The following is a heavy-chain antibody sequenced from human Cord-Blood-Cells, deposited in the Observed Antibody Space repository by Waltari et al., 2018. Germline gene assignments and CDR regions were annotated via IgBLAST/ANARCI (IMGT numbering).Heavy chain of an antibody. Sequence: QVQLVQSGAEVKKPGASVKVSCKASGYTFTGYYMHWVRQAPGQGLEWMGRINPNSGGTNYAQKFQGRVTMTSDTSISTAYMELSRLRSDDTAVYYCAREETTVDYYGMDVWGQGTTVTVSS. CDR2: INPNSGGT. J-gene: IGHJ6*02. CDR1: GYTFTGYY. D-gene: IGHD4-4*01. CDR3: AREETTVDYYGMDV. V-gene: IGHV1-2*06.